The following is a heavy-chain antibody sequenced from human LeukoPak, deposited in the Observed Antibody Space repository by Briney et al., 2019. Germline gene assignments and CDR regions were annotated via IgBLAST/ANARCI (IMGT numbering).Heavy chain of an antibody. CDR2: IYYSGST. V-gene: IGHV4-39*07. D-gene: IGHD3-10*01. CDR3: ASPSGFGPFDY. CDR1: GGSISSSSYY. Sequence: SETLSLTCTVSGGSISSSSYYWGWIRQPPGKGLEWIGSIYYSGSTYYNPSLKSRVTISVDTSKNQFSLKLSSVTAADTAVYYCASPSGFGPFDYWGQGTLVTVSS. J-gene: IGHJ4*02.